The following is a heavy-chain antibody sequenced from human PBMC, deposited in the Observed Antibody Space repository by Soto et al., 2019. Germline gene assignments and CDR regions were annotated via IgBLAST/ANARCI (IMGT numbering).Heavy chain of an antibody. V-gene: IGHV4-30-4*01. CDR2: IYYSGST. CDR3: ARENSGYDPTGSFDY. Sequence: LSLTCTVSVGSISSGDYYWSWIRQPPGKGLEWIGYIYYSGSTYYNPSLKSRVTISVDTSKNQFSLKLNSVTAADTAVYYCARENSGYDPTGSFDYWGQGTLVTVSS. J-gene: IGHJ4*02. CDR1: VGSISSGDYY. D-gene: IGHD5-12*01.